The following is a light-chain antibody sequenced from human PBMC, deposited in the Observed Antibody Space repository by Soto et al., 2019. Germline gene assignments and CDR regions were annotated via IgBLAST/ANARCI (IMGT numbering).Light chain of an antibody. V-gene: IGKV1-8*01. CDR3: QHYLNYPIT. CDR1: QDIGSV. CDR2: GAS. Sequence: IRMTHSPSSLSASIGYTVTITFLASQDIGSVLAWYQQKPGTAPKVLISGASDLHGGVPSRFSGSGSRTDFTLTITHLQSEDFATYYCQHYLNYPITFGQGTRLEIK. J-gene: IGKJ5*01.